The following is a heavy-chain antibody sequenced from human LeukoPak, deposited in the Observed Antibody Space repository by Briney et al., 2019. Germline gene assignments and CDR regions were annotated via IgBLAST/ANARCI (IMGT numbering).Heavy chain of an antibody. CDR2: IYPGDSGP. V-gene: IGHV5-51*01. CDR3: GMSGDRVPLQDDVFDV. Sequence: GASLKISCKVSGYIFTSYCIGWVRPLPGKGLEWRGIIYPGDSGPTYSPSFQGQVTISVDKSINTAYLQWTSLQASDSAMYYCGMSGDRVPLQDDVFDVWGQGTMVTVST. CDR1: GYIFTSYC. D-gene: IGHD1-26*01. J-gene: IGHJ3*01.